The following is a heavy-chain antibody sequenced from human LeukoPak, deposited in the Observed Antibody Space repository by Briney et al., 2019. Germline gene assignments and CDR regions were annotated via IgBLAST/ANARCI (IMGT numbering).Heavy chain of an antibody. D-gene: IGHD1-26*01. V-gene: IGHV1-18*01. J-gene: IGHJ6*03. Sequence: ASVKVSCKASGYTFTSYGISWVRQAPGQGLEWMGWISGYNGNTNYAQNLQGRVTMTTDTSTSTVYMELRSLRFDDTAVYYCAFSSYYLQGNYYYMDVWGKGTTVTVSS. CDR3: AFSSYYLQGNYYYMDV. CDR2: ISGYNGNT. CDR1: GYTFTSYG.